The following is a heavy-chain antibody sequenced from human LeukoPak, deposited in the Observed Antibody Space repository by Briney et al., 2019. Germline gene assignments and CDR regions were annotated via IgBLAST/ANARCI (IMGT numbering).Heavy chain of an antibody. Sequence: GGSLRLSCAASGFTFSSYSMNWVRQAPGKGLEWVSYISSSSSTIYYADSVKGRFTISRDNAKNSLYLQMNSLRAEDTAVYYCASDSSGYYYRNFDYWGQGTLVTVSS. CDR2: ISSSSSTI. J-gene: IGHJ4*02. D-gene: IGHD3-22*01. CDR1: GFTFSSYS. CDR3: ASDSSGYYYRNFDY. V-gene: IGHV3-48*04.